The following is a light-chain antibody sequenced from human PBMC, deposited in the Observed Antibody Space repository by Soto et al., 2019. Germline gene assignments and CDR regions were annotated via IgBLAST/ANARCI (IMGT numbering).Light chain of an antibody. J-gene: IGKJ4*01. Sequence: EIVMTQSPATLSVSQGERATLFCRASQSVSSNLAWYQQKAGQAPRLLIYGTSTRATGIPARFSGSGSGTDFTLTISSLQSEDYAVYYCQQYNNWPPLTFGGGTKVEIK. CDR3: QQYNNWPPLT. CDR2: GTS. CDR1: QSVSSN. V-gene: IGKV3-15*01.